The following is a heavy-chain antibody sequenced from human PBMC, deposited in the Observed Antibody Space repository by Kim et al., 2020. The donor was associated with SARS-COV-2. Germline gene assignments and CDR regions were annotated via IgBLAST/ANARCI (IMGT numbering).Heavy chain of an antibody. J-gene: IGHJ3*02. Sequence: ADSVKGRFNISRDNSKNTLYLQMNSLRAEDTAVYYCAKRGKWELLSAFDIWGQGTMVTVSS. D-gene: IGHD1-26*01. CDR3: AKRGKWELLSAFDI. V-gene: IGHV3-23*01.